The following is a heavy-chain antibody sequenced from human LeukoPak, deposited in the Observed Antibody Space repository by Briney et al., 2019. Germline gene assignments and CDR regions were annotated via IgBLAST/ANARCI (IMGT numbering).Heavy chain of an antibody. V-gene: IGHV3-23*01. Sequence: GWSLRLSCAASGFTFSSYGMSWVRQAPGKGLEWVSAISGSGGSTYYADSVKGRFTISRDNSENTLYLQMNSLRAEDTAVYYCAKDRARGITMVRGVIIGPSDAFDIWGQGTMVTVSS. CDR2: ISGSGGST. CDR3: AKDRARGITMVRGVIIGPSDAFDI. D-gene: IGHD3-10*01. J-gene: IGHJ3*02. CDR1: GFTFSSYG.